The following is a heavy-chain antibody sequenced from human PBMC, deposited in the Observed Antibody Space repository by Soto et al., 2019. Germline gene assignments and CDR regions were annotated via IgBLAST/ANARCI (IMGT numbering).Heavy chain of an antibody. CDR3: ARGDSTDCSNGVCSFFYNHDMDV. D-gene: IGHD2-8*01. CDR2: IYSSGST. Sequence: QVQLQESGPGLVKPSETLSLTCSVSSGSVSSGTYYWSWIRQPPGRGLEWIGHIYSSGSTNYNPSLKSRVTISVDTSKNQFSLILSSVTAADTAMYYCARGDSTDCSNGVCSFFYNHDMDVWGQGTTVTVSS. CDR1: SGSVSSGTYY. J-gene: IGHJ6*02. V-gene: IGHV4-61*01.